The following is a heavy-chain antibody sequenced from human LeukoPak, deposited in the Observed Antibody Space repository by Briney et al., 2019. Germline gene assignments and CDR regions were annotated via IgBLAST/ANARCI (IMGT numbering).Heavy chain of an antibody. D-gene: IGHD2-8*01. J-gene: IGHJ5*02. Sequence: EASVKVSCKASGYIFTSYGISWVRQAPGQGLEWMGWINTYNGNTKYAQKLQGRVTMTTDTSASTAYMEARSLRSDDTAVYYCARDLVHHRLLATNYNWFDPWGQGTLVTVSS. V-gene: IGHV1-18*01. CDR3: ARDLVHHRLLATNYNWFDP. CDR1: GYIFTSYG. CDR2: INTYNGNT.